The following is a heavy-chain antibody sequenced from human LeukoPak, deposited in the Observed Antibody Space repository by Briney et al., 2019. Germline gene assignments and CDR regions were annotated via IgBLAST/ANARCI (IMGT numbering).Heavy chain of an antibody. CDR3: ARDSDYYYYGMDV. V-gene: IGHV3-30-3*01. Sequence: PGGSLRLSYAASGFTFSSYAMHWVRQAPGKGLEWVAVISYDGSNKYYADSVKGRFTISRDNSKNTLYLQMNSLRAEDTAVYYCARDSDYYYYGMDVWGQGTTVTVSS. CDR2: ISYDGSNK. J-gene: IGHJ6*02. CDR1: GFTFSSYA.